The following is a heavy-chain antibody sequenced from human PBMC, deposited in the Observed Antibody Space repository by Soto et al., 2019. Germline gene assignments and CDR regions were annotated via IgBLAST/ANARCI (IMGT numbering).Heavy chain of an antibody. J-gene: IGHJ4*02. Sequence: PGGSLRLSCAASGFTFSSYAMSWVRQAPGKGLEWVSAISGSGGSTYYADSVKGRFTISRDNSKNTLYLQMNSLRAEDTAVYYCAKVMGYCSSTSCYAGYDILTGYYSFWGQGTLVTVSS. CDR1: GFTFSSYA. CDR3: AKVMGYCSSTSCYAGYDILTGYYSF. CDR2: ISGSGGST. D-gene: IGHD2-2*01. V-gene: IGHV3-23*01.